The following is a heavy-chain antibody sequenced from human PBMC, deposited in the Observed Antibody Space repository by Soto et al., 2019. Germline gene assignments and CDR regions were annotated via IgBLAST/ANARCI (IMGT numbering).Heavy chain of an antibody. CDR1: GYTFTSYA. Sequence: QVQLVQSGAEVKKPGASVKVSCKASGYTFTSYAMHWVRQAPGQRLEWMGWINAGNGNTKYSQKFQGRVTITRDTSASTAYMELSSLRSEDTAVYYCARGAKEGNWGYSGYDYGGTYFDYWGQGTLVTVSS. CDR2: INAGNGNT. D-gene: IGHD5-12*01. V-gene: IGHV1-3*01. J-gene: IGHJ4*02. CDR3: ARGAKEGNWGYSGYDYGGTYFDY.